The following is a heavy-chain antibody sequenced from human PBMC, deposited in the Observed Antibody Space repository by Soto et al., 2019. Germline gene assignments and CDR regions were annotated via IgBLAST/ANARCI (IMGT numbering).Heavy chain of an antibody. CDR3: ARVVPGAEAWFGP. J-gene: IGHJ5*02. CDR1: GYTFSHYG. V-gene: IGHV1-18*01. Sequence: SVKVSCKTSGYTFSHYGITLVRQAPGQPLEWLGWISLYSDGTNYAQKFQGRVSMTTDTSTTTAYMELRSLRSDDTAVYYWARVVPGAEAWFGPWGQGTLVTVSS. CDR2: ISLYSDGT. D-gene: IGHD2-2*01.